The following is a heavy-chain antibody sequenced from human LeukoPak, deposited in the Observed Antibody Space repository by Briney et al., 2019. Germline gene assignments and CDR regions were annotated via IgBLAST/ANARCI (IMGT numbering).Heavy chain of an antibody. J-gene: IGHJ4*02. CDR2: IYYSGST. V-gene: IGHV4-59*01. CDR1: GGSISSDY. D-gene: IGHD3-22*01. CDR3: ARTPYDSGGYGTFVY. Sequence: PSETLSLTCTVSGGSISSDYWSWIRQPPGKGLEWIGYIYYSGSTNYNPSLRSRVTISVDSSKDQFSLKLSSVTAADTAVYYCARTPYDSGGYGTFVYWGQGTLVTVSS.